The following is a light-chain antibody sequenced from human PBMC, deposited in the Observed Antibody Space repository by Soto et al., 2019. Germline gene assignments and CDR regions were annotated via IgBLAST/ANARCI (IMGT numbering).Light chain of an antibody. Sequence: QSVLTQPPSASGTPGRRVTISCSGSTSNIGRNTVNWYQHLPGTAPKLLISRNNQRPSGVPDRFSGSKSGTSASLAISGFQSEDEADYYCASWDDSVTYVFGSGTKLTVL. CDR3: ASWDDSVTYV. CDR2: RNN. V-gene: IGLV1-44*01. J-gene: IGLJ1*01. CDR1: TSNIGRNT.